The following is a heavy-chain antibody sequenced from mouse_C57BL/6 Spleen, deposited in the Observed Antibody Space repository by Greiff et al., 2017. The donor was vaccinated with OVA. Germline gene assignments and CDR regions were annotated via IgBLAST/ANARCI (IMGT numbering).Heavy chain of an antibody. Sequence: EVQLQQSGTVLARPGASVKMSCKTSGYTFTSYWMHWVKQRPGQGLEWIGAIYPGNSDTSYNQKFKGKAKLTAVTSASTAYMELSSLTNEDSAVYYCTRPLYDPFAYWGQGTLVTVSA. CDR2: IYPGNSDT. CDR1: GYTFTSYW. CDR3: TRPLYDPFAY. D-gene: IGHD2-3*01. V-gene: IGHV1-5*01. J-gene: IGHJ3*01.